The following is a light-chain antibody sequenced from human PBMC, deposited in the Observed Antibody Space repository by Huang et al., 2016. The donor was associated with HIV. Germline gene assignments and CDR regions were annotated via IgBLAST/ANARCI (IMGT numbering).Light chain of an antibody. CDR2: AAS. J-gene: IGKJ1*01. V-gene: IGKV3-15*01. CDR1: QSVGSN. Sequence: EIVMTQSPATLSVSPGERATLSCRASQSVGSNLAWYQQRRGQAPRLLIYAASTRATGIPARFSGSGSGTEFTLTVSSLQSEDFAVYYCQQHNSWPQTFGQGTRV. CDR3: QQHNSWPQT.